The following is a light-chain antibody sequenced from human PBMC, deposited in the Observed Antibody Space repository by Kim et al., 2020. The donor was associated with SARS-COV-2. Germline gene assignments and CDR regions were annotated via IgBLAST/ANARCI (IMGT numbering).Light chain of an antibody. CDR3: QHYGNSLFT. Sequence: SPGETATLSCRASQTVDSNFLAWYQQKPGQAPRLLIYGAYSRAIGIPDRFSGSGSATDFTLTISRLEPEDFAVYYCQHYGNSLFTFGPGTKVDIK. CDR2: GAY. J-gene: IGKJ3*01. V-gene: IGKV3-20*01. CDR1: QTVDSNF.